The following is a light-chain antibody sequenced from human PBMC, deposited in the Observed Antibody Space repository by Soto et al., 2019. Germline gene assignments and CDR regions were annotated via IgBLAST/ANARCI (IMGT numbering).Light chain of an antibody. Sequence: VLAQSPGTLSLSPGERATLSCRASQTVRNNYLAWYQQKPGQAPRLLIYDASSRATGIPDRFSGGGSGTDFTLTISRLEPEDFAVYYCQQYGSSPPWTFGQRSKVDI. CDR2: DAS. CDR1: QTVRNNY. J-gene: IGKJ1*01. CDR3: QQYGSSPPWT. V-gene: IGKV3-20*01.